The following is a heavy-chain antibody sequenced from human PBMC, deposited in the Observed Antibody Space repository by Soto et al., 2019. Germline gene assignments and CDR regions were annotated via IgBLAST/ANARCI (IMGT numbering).Heavy chain of an antibody. CDR2: ISSSSSTI. Sequence: GGSLRLSCAASGFTFSSYSMNWVRQAPGKGLEWVSYISSSSSTIYYADSVKGRFTISRDNAKNSLYLQMNSPRAEDTAVYYCARQTTAVLKDYYYYYYMDVWGKGTTVTVSS. J-gene: IGHJ6*03. CDR1: GFTFSSYS. D-gene: IGHD4-17*01. CDR3: ARQTTAVLKDYYYYYYMDV. V-gene: IGHV3-48*01.